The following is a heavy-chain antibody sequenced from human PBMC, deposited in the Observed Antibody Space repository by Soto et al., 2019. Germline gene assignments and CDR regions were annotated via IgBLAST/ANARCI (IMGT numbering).Heavy chain of an antibody. CDR3: AADLPDWGAYAFDY. CDR2: VKSKVDGGTI. V-gene: IGHV3-15*07. CDR1: GFTFSGAW. J-gene: IGHJ4*02. Sequence: EVQLVESGGGSVEPGGSLRLTCGASGFTFSGAWMNWVRQAPGKGLEWVGRVKSKVDGGTIDYGAPVKGRFTISRDDSKNTVHLQMNSLKAEDTAVYYCAADLPDWGAYAFDYWGRGTLVTVSS. D-gene: IGHD3-16*01.